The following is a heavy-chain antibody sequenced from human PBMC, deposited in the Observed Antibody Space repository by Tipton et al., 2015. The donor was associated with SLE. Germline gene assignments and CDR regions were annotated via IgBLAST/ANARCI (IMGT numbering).Heavy chain of an antibody. D-gene: IGHD3-3*01. CDR1: GFTFSSYA. Sequence: SLRLSCAASGFTFSSYAMHWVRQAPGKGLEWVAVISYDGSNKYYADSVKGRFTISRDNSKNTLYLQMNSLRAEDTAVYYCARGALVPLWSGYYTAQEGGMDVWGQGTTVTVSS. CDR2: ISYDGSNK. CDR3: ARGALVPLWSGYYTAQEGGMDV. V-gene: IGHV3-30-3*01. J-gene: IGHJ6*02.